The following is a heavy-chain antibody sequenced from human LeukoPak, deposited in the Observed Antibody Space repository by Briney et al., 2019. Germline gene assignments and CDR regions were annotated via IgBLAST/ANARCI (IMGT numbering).Heavy chain of an antibody. D-gene: IGHD3-22*01. CDR2: ISAYNGNT. J-gene: IGHJ4*02. CDR1: GYTFTSYG. CDR3: ARERYYYDSSGLGC. Sequence: ASVKVSCKASGYTFTSYGISWVRQAPGQGLEWMGWISAYNGNTNYAQKLQGRVTMTTDTSTSTAYMELRSLRSDDTAVYYCARERYYYDSSGLGCWGQGTPVTVSS. V-gene: IGHV1-18*01.